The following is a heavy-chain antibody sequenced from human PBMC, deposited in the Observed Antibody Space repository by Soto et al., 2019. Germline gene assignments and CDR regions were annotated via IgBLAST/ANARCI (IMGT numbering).Heavy chain of an antibody. V-gene: IGHV4-30-4*01. Sequence: SETLSLTCTVSGGSISSGDYYWSWIRQPPGKGLEWIGYIYYSGSTYYNPSLKSRVTISVDTSKNQFSLKLSSVTAADTAVYYCARGTMVRGVIIDWYFDLWGRGTLVTVSS. J-gene: IGHJ2*01. CDR1: GGSISSGDYY. CDR2: IYYSGST. CDR3: ARGTMVRGVIIDWYFDL. D-gene: IGHD3-10*01.